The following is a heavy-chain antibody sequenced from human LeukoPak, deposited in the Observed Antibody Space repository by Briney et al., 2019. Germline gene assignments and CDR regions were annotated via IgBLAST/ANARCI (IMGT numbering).Heavy chain of an antibody. CDR3: AKVPYGDYYFEN. CDR2: ITASGGST. J-gene: IGHJ4*02. Sequence: GGSLRLSCAASGFTFSSYAMTWVRQTPGKGLEWVSAITASGGSTYYADSVKGRFTISRDNSKNTLYLQVNSLRAEDTAVYYCAKVPYGDYYFENWGQGTLVTVSS. D-gene: IGHD4-17*01. CDR1: GFTFSSYA. V-gene: IGHV3-23*01.